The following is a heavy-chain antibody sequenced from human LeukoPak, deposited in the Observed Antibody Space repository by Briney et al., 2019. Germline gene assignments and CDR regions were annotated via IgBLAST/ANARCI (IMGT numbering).Heavy chain of an antibody. D-gene: IGHD6-19*01. V-gene: IGHV4-39*07. CDR2: IYYSGST. Sequence: SETLSLTCTVSGGSISSSSYYWGWIRQPPGKGLEWIGSIYYSGSTYYNPSLKSRVTISVDTSNNQFSLKLSSVTAADTAVYYCARDSYSSGWSYDYWGQGTLVTVSS. CDR3: ARDSYSSGWSYDY. J-gene: IGHJ4*02. CDR1: GGSISSSSYY.